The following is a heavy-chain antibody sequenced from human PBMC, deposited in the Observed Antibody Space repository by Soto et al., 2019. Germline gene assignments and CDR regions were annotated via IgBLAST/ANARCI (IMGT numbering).Heavy chain of an antibody. J-gene: IGHJ6*02. CDR3: ARIVEVTTGGLYYYGMDV. CDR1: GFSLSNARMG. V-gene: IGHV2-26*01. D-gene: IGHD2-21*02. Sequence: QVTLKESGPVLVKPTETLTLTCTVSGFSLSNARMGVSWIRQPPGKALKWLEHIFSNDEKSYATSLKSRLTISKDTSKSQVVLTMTNMDPVDTATYYCARIVEVTTGGLYYYGMDVWGQGTTVTVSS. CDR2: IFSNDEK.